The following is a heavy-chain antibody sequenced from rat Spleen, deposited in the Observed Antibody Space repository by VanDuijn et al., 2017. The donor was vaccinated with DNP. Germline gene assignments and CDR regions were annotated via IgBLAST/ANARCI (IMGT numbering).Heavy chain of an antibody. CDR1: GFTFSDYY. CDR3: ARQDY. J-gene: IGHJ2*01. CDR2: ISYEGSRS. V-gene: IGHV5-22*01. Sequence: EVQLVESGGGLVQPGRSMKLSCAASGFTFSDYYMAWVRQAPKKGLEWVAYISYEGSRSYYGDSVKGRFTISRDNAKSTLYLQMNSLRSEDTATYYCARQDYWGQGVMVTVSS.